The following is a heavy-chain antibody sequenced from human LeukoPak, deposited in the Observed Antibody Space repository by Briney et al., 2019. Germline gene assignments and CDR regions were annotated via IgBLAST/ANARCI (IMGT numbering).Heavy chain of an antibody. CDR2: IVASGDYT. CDR1: GFTFSDFV. V-gene: IGHV3-23*01. Sequence: PGGSLRLSCAASGFTFSDFVMSWVRQAPGKGLEWVSTIVASGDYTYDADSVKGRFTISRDNSRNTLYLQMSSLRAEDTAIYYCARVSTSCCIGCSFDNWGQGTLVTVSS. J-gene: IGHJ4*02. D-gene: IGHD2-2*01. CDR3: ARVSTSCCIGCSFDN.